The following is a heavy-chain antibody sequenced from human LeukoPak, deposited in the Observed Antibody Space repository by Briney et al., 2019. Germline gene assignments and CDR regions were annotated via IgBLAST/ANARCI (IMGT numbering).Heavy chain of an antibody. CDR2: INHSGST. D-gene: IGHD2-15*01. V-gene: IGHV4-34*01. J-gene: IGHJ5*02. CDR1: GGSFSGYY. Sequence: SETLSLTCAVYGGSFSGYYWSWIRQPPGKGLEWIGEINHSGSTNYNPSLKSRVTISVDTSKNQFSLKLSSVTAADTAVYYCARGAPVGPWGQGTLVTVSS. CDR3: ARGAPVGP.